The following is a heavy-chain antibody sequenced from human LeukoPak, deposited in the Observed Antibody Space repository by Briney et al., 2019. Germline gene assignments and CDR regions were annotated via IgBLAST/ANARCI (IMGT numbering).Heavy chain of an antibody. J-gene: IGHJ4*02. V-gene: IGHV3-30*02. Sequence: GGSLRLSCAASGFTFSNYGMHWVRQAPGKGLEWVTFIRYDGSNKYYADSVKGRFTISRDNSKNTLYLQMNSLRAEDTAVYYCAKDRLSPGYCTSTSCPLDYWGQGTLVTVSS. CDR2: IRYDGSNK. CDR1: GFTFSNYG. D-gene: IGHD2-2*01. CDR3: AKDRLSPGYCTSTSCPLDY.